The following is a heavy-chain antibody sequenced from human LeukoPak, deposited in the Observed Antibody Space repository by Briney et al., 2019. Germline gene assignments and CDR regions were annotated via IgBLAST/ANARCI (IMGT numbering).Heavy chain of an antibody. V-gene: IGHV1-2*02. CDR2: INPNSGGT. J-gene: IGHJ5*02. CDR3: ARDFFGTANWFDP. D-gene: IGHD3-10*01. Sequence: ASVKVSCKASGYTFTGYYMHWVRQAPGQGLELMGWINPNSGGTNYAQKFQGRVTMTRDTSISTAYMELSRLRSDDTAVYYCARDFFGTANWFDPWGQGTLVTVSS. CDR1: GYTFTGYY.